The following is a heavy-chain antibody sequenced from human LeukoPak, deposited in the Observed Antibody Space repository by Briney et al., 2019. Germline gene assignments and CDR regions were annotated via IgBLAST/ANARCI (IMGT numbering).Heavy chain of an antibody. V-gene: IGHV4-59*01. Sequence: PSETLSLTCTVSGGSISSYYWSWIRQPPGKGLEWIGHIYYSGSTNYNPSLKSRVTISVDTSKNQFSLKLSSVTAADTAVYYCARGAGHSGYDLNFDYWGQGTLVTVSS. J-gene: IGHJ4*02. D-gene: IGHD5-12*01. CDR3: ARGAGHSGYDLNFDY. CDR2: IYYSGST. CDR1: GGSISSYY.